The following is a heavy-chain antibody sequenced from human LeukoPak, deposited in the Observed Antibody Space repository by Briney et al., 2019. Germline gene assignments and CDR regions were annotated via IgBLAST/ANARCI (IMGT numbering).Heavy chain of an antibody. Sequence: GGSLRLSCAASGFTFSSYAMSWVRLAPGKGLEWVSAISGSGGSTYYADSVKGRFTISRDNSKNTLYLQMNSLRAEDTAVYYCARDLYYDFWSGYYLAYGMDVWGQGTTVTVSS. CDR3: ARDLYYDFWSGYYLAYGMDV. V-gene: IGHV3-23*01. D-gene: IGHD3-3*01. CDR1: GFTFSSYA. J-gene: IGHJ6*02. CDR2: ISGSGGST.